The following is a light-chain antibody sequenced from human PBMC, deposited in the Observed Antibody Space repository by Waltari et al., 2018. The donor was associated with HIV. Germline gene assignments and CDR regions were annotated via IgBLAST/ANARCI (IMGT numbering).Light chain of an antibody. J-gene: IGLJ2*01. CDR2: EVT. Sequence: QSALTQPPSASGSPGQSVTISCTGTSSDVGSYNYVSWYQQHPGNAPKLMIYEVTERPSGVPDRFSGSKSGNTASLTVSGLQAEDEADYYCSSYAGSNILVFGGGTKLTVL. V-gene: IGLV2-8*01. CDR3: SSYAGSNILV. CDR1: SSDVGSYNY.